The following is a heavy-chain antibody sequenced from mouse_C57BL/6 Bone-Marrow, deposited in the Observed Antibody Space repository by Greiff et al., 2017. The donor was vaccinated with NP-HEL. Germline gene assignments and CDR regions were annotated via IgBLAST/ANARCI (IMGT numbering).Heavy chain of an antibody. CDR1: GYSITSGYY. V-gene: IGHV3-6*01. CDR3: ARDMVTPWFAY. CDR2: ISYDGSN. D-gene: IGHD2-2*01. Sequence: EVKLQESGPGLVKPSQSLSLTCSVTGYSITSGYYWNWIRQFPGNKLEWMGYISYDGSNNYNPSLKNRISITRDTSKNQFFLKLNSVTTEDTATYYCARDMVTPWFAYWGQGTLVTVSA. J-gene: IGHJ3*01.